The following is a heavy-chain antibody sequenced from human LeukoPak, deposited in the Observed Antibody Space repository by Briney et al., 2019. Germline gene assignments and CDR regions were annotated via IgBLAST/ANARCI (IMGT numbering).Heavy chain of an antibody. J-gene: IGHJ4*02. CDR3: ARVDQYCSSTSCYTGFDY. CDR1: GGSISSSSYY. CDR2: IYYSGSI. D-gene: IGHD2-2*02. V-gene: IGHV4-39*07. Sequence: SETLSLTCTVSGGSISSSSYYWGWIRQPPGKGLEWIGTIYYSGSIYYNPSLKSRVTISVDTSKNQFSLKLSSVTAADTAVYYCARVDQYCSSTSCYTGFDYWGQGTLVTVSS.